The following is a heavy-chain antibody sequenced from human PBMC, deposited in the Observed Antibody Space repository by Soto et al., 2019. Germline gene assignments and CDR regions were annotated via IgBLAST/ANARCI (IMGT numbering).Heavy chain of an antibody. CDR1: GFTLQYHA. J-gene: IGHJ6*02. V-gene: IGHV3-9*01. CDR2: IFWDGNRM. D-gene: IGHD3-10*01. CDR3: TKDINMGGVDV. Sequence: GGSLILSCVASGFTLQYHAMHWVRHAPGKGLEWVSGIFWDGNRMDYADSVKGRFFISRDNAKNSLYLQMNSLREDDTALYYCTKDINMGGVDVWGQGTTVTVSS.